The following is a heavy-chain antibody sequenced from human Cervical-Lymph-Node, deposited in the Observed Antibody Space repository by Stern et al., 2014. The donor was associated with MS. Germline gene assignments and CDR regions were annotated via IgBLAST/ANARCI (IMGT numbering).Heavy chain of an antibody. J-gene: IGHJ5*02. CDR1: GGSFSGYY. V-gene: IGHV4-34*01. D-gene: IGHD2-2*01. Sequence: QVQLQQWGAGLLKPSETLSLTCAVYGGSFSGYYWSWIRQPPGKGLEWIGEINHSGSTNYNPSPKRRVTISVETSNNHFSLKLSSVTAADTAVYYCARGIVVLRWFDPWGQGTLVTVSS. CDR3: ARGIVVLRWFDP. CDR2: INHSGST.